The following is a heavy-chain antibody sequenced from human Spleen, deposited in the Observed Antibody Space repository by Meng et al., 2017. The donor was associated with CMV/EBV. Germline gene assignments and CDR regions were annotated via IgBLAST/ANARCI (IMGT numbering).Heavy chain of an antibody. D-gene: IGHD2-15*01. J-gene: IGHJ5*02. Sequence: GGSLSGYTRGWKRQTPGKGLEWIGEIKHSGSTNYNPSLKSRVTISVDTSKNQFSLKLSSVTAADTAVYYCARGGGSRYPNWFDPWGQGTLVTVSS. CDR1: GGSLSGYT. CDR3: ARGGGSRYPNWFDP. V-gene: IGHV4-34*01. CDR2: IKHSGST.